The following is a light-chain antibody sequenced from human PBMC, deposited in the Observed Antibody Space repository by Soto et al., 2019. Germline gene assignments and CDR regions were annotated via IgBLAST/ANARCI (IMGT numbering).Light chain of an antibody. CDR2: GAS. CDR3: QQVGSSPPWP. J-gene: IGKJ1*01. CDR1: QSVSSSY. Sequence: IVLTQSPGTLSLSPGERATLSCRASQSVSSSYLAWYQQKPGQAPRLLIYGASSRATGIPDRFSGSGSGTDFTLTISILEPEDFAVYYCQQVGSSPPWPFGQGTKVEIK. V-gene: IGKV3-20*01.